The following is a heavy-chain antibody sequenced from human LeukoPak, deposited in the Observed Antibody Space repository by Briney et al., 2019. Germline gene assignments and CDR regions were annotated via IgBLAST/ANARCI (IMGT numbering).Heavy chain of an antibody. Sequence: PGRSLRLSCAASGFTFSDYAMHWARQAPGKGLEWVSPISSSSSYIYYADSVKGRFTISRDNAKNSLYLQMNSLRAEDTAVYYCAREAVFDYWGQGTLVTVSS. CDR3: AREAVFDY. V-gene: IGHV3-21*01. CDR1: GFTFSDYA. J-gene: IGHJ4*02. CDR2: ISSSSSYI.